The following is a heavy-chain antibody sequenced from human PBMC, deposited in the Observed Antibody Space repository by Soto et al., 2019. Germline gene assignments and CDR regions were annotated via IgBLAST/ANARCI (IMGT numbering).Heavy chain of an antibody. CDR1: GGSISSGGYY. CDR2: IYYSGST. V-gene: IGHV4-31*03. CDR3: ARYPPDCSSTSCYPKYYYYGMDV. D-gene: IGHD2-2*01. J-gene: IGHJ6*02. Sequence: SETLSLTCTVSGGSISSGGYYWSWIRQHPGKGLEWIGYIYYSGSTYYNPSLKSRVTISVDTSKNQFSLKLSSVTAADTAVYYCARYPPDCSSTSCYPKYYYYGMDVWGQGTTVTVSS.